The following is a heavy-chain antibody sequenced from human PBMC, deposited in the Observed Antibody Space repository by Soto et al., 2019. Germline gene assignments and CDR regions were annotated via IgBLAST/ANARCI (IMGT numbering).Heavy chain of an antibody. Sequence: QLQLQESGPGLVKPSETLSLTCSVSDDSISSSNYYRAWIRQPPGKGLEWIGSIHYTGSTYYNPSRKSRVTISVDTSKNQCSLKLTSVSAADTAVYYCARRECSGGTCSFDPWGQGTLVTVSS. D-gene: IGHD2-15*01. CDR3: ARRECSGGTCSFDP. V-gene: IGHV4-39*01. CDR1: DDSISSSNYY. CDR2: IHYTGST. J-gene: IGHJ5*02.